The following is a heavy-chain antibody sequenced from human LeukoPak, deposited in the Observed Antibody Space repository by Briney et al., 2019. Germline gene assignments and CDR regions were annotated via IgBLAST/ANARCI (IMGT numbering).Heavy chain of an antibody. V-gene: IGHV3-11*04. CDR2: ISSSGSTI. CDR3: AREYAPYCSSTSCYIGGFY. D-gene: IGHD2-2*02. Sequence: GGSLRLSCAASGFTFSDYYMSWIRQAPGKGLEWVSYISSSGSTIYYADSVKGRFTISRDNAKNSLYLQMNSLRAEDTAVYYCAREYAPYCSSTSCYIGGFYWGQGTLVTVSS. J-gene: IGHJ4*02. CDR1: GFTFSDYY.